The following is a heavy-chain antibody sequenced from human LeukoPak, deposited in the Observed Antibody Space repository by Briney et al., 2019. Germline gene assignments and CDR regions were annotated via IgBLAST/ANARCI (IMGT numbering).Heavy chain of an antibody. CDR2: IYHSGST. V-gene: IGHV4-38-2*02. Sequence: SETLSLTCTVSGYSISSGYYWGWIRQPPGKGLEWIGSIYHSGSTYYNPSLKSRVTISVDTSKNQFSLKLSSVTAADTAVYYCARSITIDYWGQGTLVTVSS. CDR3: ARSITIDY. D-gene: IGHD3-3*01. CDR1: GYSISSGYY. J-gene: IGHJ4*02.